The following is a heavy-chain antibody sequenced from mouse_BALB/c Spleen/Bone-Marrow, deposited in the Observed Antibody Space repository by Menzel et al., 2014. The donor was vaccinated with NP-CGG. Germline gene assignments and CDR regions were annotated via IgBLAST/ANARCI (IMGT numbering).Heavy chain of an antibody. J-gene: IGHJ4*01. CDR1: GFSLTSYG. V-gene: IGHV2-2*02. D-gene: IGHD2-14*01. Sequence: VKVVESGPGLVQPSQSLSITCTVPGFSLTSYGVHWVRQSPGKGLEWLGVIWSGGSTDYNAAFKSRLSISKDNSKSQVFFKMNSLQPNDTAIYYCARMDRSSYAMDYWGQGTSVTVSS. CDR3: ARMDRSSYAMDY. CDR2: IWSGGST.